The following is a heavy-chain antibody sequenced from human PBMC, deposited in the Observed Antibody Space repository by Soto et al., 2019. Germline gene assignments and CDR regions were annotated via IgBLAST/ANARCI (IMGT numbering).Heavy chain of an antibody. V-gene: IGHV4-28*01. D-gene: IGHD1-26*01. CDR1: GYSISSSNW. CDR2: IYYSGTT. J-gene: IGHJ4*02. CDR3: ARREIQGPIDY. Sequence: QVQLQESGPGLVKPSDTLSLTCAVSGYSISSSNWWGWIRQPPGKGLEWIGYIYYSGTTYYNPSLKSRVTMSGDTSKNQFSLTLTSVTAVDTAVYYCARREIQGPIDYWGQGTLVTVSS.